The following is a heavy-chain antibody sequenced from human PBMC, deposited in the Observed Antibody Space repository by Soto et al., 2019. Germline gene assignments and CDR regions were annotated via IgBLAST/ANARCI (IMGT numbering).Heavy chain of an antibody. Sequence: SVKVSCKASGGTFSSYAISWARQAPGQGLEWMGGIIPIFGTANYAQKFQGRVTITADESTSTAYMELSSLRSEDTAVYYCARDRSDSSSWYRFDYWGQGTLVTVSS. CDR2: IIPIFGTA. D-gene: IGHD6-13*01. J-gene: IGHJ4*02. CDR1: GGTFSSYA. CDR3: ARDRSDSSSWYRFDY. V-gene: IGHV1-69*13.